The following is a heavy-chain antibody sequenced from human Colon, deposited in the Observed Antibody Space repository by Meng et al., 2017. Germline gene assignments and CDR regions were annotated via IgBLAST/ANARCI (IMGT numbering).Heavy chain of an antibody. CDR2: IYYTGNT. J-gene: IGHJ5*02. D-gene: IGHD4-17*01. CDR1: GASVSSDSHY. V-gene: IGHV4-61*03. Sequence: GPPQGSDPGCGRPSETLSLTCTVSGASVSSDSHYWSWIRQSPGKGLEWIGYIYYTGNTNYNPSLASRVSMSLDTSKNHFSLHLTSVTAADTAIYYCARVNGDFDEAWFDPWGQGTLVTVSS. CDR3: ARVNGDFDEAWFDP.